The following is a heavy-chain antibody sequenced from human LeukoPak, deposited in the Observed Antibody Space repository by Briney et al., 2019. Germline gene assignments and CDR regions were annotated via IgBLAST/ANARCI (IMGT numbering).Heavy chain of an antibody. D-gene: IGHD2-15*01. J-gene: IGHJ4*02. Sequence: SETLSLTCTVSGGSISSSSYYWGWIRQPPGKGLEWIGSIYYSGSTYYNPSLKSRVTISVDTSKNQFSLKLSSVTAADTAVYYCARKAAFGTPFDYWGQGTLVTVSS. CDR3: ARKAAFGTPFDY. CDR1: GGSISSSSYY. V-gene: IGHV4-39*07. CDR2: IYYSGST.